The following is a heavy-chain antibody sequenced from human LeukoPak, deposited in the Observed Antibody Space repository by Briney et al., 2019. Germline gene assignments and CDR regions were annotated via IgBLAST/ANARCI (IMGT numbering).Heavy chain of an antibody. Sequence: GGSLRLSCAASGFTFSSYSMNWVRQAPGKGLEWVSSISSSSSYIYYADSVKGRFTISRDNAKNSLYLQMNSLRAEDTAVYYCARASPTGAHLDYWGQGTLVTVSS. J-gene: IGHJ4*02. V-gene: IGHV3-21*01. CDR1: GFTFSSYS. CDR3: ARASPTGAHLDY. D-gene: IGHD1-1*01. CDR2: ISSSSSYI.